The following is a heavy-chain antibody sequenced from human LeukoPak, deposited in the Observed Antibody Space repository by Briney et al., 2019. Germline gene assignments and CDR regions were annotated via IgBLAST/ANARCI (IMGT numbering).Heavy chain of an antibody. CDR1: GGSFSGYY. CDR2: INHSGST. CDR3: ARQVTWGSYRYSPDY. V-gene: IGHV4-34*01. J-gene: IGHJ4*02. Sequence: SETLSLTCAVYGGSFSGYYWSWTRQPPGKGLEWIGEINHSGSTNYNPSLKSRVTISVDTSKNQFSLKLSSVTAADTAVYYCARQVTWGSYRYSPDYWGQGTLVTVSS. D-gene: IGHD3-16*02.